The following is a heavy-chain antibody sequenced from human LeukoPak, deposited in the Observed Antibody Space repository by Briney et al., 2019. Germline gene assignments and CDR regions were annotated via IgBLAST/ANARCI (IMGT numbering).Heavy chain of an antibody. D-gene: IGHD1-26*01. J-gene: IGHJ4*02. V-gene: IGHV4-39*07. CDR1: GGSISSSSYY. Sequence: PSETLSLTCTVSGGSISSSSYYWGWIRRPPGKGLEWIGSIYYSGSTYYNPSLKSRVTISVDTSKNQFSLKLSSVTAADTAVYYCARGRRGSYSPDYWGQGTLVTVSS. CDR2: IYYSGST. CDR3: ARGRRGSYSPDY.